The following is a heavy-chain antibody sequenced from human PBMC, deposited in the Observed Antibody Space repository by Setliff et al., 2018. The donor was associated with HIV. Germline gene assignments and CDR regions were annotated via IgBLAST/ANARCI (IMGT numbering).Heavy chain of an antibody. J-gene: IGHJ3*01. CDR2: IHSSGTA. CDR1: GGSFSSTTYS. CDR3: ARHKTNYDFYAFDV. V-gene: IGHV4-39*01. Sequence: SETLSLTCTVSGGSFSSTTYSWGWIRQPPGMGLEWIGSIHSSGTADYNPSLKSRVTMSVDTSRSQFSLKLRSVTAADTAVYYCARHKTNYDFYAFDVWGQGTMVTVSS. D-gene: IGHD3-3*01.